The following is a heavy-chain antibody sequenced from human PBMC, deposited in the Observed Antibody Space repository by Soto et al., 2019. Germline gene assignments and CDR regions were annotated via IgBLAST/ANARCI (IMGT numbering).Heavy chain of an antibody. CDR2: LWGSGGGI. CDR1: GFTFSSYA. D-gene: IGHD4-17*01. V-gene: IGHV3-23*01. J-gene: IGHJ5*02. Sequence: GGSLRLSCAASGFTFSSYAMIWIRQVPGRGLEWVSGLWGSGGGIHYADSVKGRFSISRDNFANSVYLQMNNLRVEDTAVYYCAKDAVPGDGVWLAHAWGQGTVVTVSS. CDR3: AKDAVPGDGVWLAHA.